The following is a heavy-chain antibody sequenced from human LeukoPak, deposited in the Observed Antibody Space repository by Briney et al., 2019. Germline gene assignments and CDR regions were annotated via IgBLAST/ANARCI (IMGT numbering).Heavy chain of an antibody. J-gene: IGHJ4*02. Sequence: GRSLRLSCAASGFTFSSHAMSWVRQAPGMGLEWVSAISGSGGSTYYADSVKGRFTISRDNSKNTLYLQMNSLRAEDTAVYYCAKGSSLYRGYSYQIFDYWGQGTLVTVFS. CDR3: AKGSSLYRGYSYQIFDY. D-gene: IGHD5-18*01. CDR1: GFTFSSHA. V-gene: IGHV3-23*01. CDR2: ISGSGGST.